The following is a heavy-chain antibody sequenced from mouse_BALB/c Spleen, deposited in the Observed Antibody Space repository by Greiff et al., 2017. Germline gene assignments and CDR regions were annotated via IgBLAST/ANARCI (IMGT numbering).Heavy chain of an antibody. CDR1: GFNIKDTY. J-gene: IGHJ4*01. Sequence: EGQLQQSGAELVKPGASVKLSCTASGFNIKDTYMHWVKQRPEQGLEWIGRIDTANGNTKYDPKFQGKATITADTSSNTAYLQLSSLTSEDTAVYYCARIYDYYAMDYWGQGTSVTVSS. CDR2: IDTANGNT. V-gene: IGHV14-3*02. D-gene: IGHD2-3*01. CDR3: ARIYDYYAMDY.